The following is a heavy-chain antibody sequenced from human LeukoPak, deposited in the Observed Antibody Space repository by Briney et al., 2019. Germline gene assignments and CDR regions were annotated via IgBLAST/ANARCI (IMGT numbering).Heavy chain of an antibody. Sequence: LTGGSLRLSCAASGFTFSSYAMSWVRQAPGKGLEWVSAISGSGGSTYYADSVKGRFTIARDNAKNSLYLQMNSLRAEDTALYYCAREIPKADILTGYWYYYGMDVWGQGTTVTVSS. CDR3: AREIPKADILTGYWYYYGMDV. CDR1: GFTFSSYA. CDR2: ISGSGGST. J-gene: IGHJ6*02. V-gene: IGHV3-23*01. D-gene: IGHD3-9*01.